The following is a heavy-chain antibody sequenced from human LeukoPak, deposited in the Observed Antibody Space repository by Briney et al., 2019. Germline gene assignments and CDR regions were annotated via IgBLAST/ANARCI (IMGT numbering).Heavy chain of an antibody. CDR2: IYWDDDN. V-gene: IGHV2-5*02. J-gene: IGHJ3*02. CDR3: AHRHYYGSRGYVGAFDI. Sequence: SGPTLVNPTQTLTLTCTFSGFSLSTHGVGVGWIRQPPGKALEWLALIYWDDDNRYSPSLKSRLTTTKDTSKNQVVLTVTNMDPVDTATYYCAHRHYYGSRGYVGAFDIWGQGTMVTVSS. CDR1: GFSLSTHGVG. D-gene: IGHD3-10*01.